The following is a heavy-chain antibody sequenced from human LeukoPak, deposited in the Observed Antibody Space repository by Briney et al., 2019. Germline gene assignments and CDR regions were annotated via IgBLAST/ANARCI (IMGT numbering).Heavy chain of an antibody. CDR3: ARGGDLDYDILTGYYNVMYNWFDP. CDR2: ISAYNGNT. J-gene: IGHJ5*02. D-gene: IGHD3-9*01. V-gene: IGHV1-18*01. CDR1: GYTFTSYG. Sequence: ASVEVSCKASGYTFTSYGISWVRQAPGQGLEWMGWISAYNGNTNYAQKLQGRVTMTTDTSTSTAYMELRSLRSDDTAVYYCARGGDLDYDILTGYYNVMYNWFDPWGQGTLVTVSS.